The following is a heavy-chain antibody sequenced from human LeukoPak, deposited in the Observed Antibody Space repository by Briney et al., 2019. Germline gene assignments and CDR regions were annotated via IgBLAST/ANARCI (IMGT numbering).Heavy chain of an antibody. CDR2: IIPIFGTA. CDR1: EGTFSSYA. Sequence: SVKVSCKASEGTFSSYAISWVRQAPGQGLEWMGGIIPIFGTANYAQKFQGRVTITADESTSTAYMELSSLRSEDTAVYYCARDDYGDYGWFDPWGQGTLVTVSS. D-gene: IGHD4-17*01. CDR3: ARDDYGDYGWFDP. J-gene: IGHJ5*02. V-gene: IGHV1-69*01.